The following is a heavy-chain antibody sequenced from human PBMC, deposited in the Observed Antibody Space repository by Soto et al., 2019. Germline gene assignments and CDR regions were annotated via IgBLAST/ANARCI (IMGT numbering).Heavy chain of an antibody. CDR3: AKGGLYISSSWYEGY. V-gene: IGHV3-23*01. Sequence: VQLLESGGGLVQPGGSLRLSCASSGFTFSNYAMSWVRQAPGKGLEWVSSISGSGGSAYNADSVRGRFTISRDNSKNTLYLQMNSLRAEDTAVYYCAKGGLYISSSWYEGYWGQGTLVTVSS. CDR1: GFTFSNYA. D-gene: IGHD6-13*01. CDR2: ISGSGGSA. J-gene: IGHJ4*02.